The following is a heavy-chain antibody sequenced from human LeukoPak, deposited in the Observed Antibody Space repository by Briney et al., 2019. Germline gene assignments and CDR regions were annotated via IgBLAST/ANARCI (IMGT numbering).Heavy chain of an antibody. V-gene: IGHV4-38-2*02. D-gene: IGHD4/OR15-4a*01. CDR1: GYSISSGYY. J-gene: IGHJ6*02. CDR2: IYHSGST. Sequence: SETLSLTCTVPGYSISSGYYWGWIRQPPGKGLEWIGSIYHSGSTYYNPSLKSRVTISVDTSKNQFSLKLSSVTAADTAVYYCARQVPYYYYGVDVWGQGTTVTVSS. CDR3: ARQVPYYYYGVDV.